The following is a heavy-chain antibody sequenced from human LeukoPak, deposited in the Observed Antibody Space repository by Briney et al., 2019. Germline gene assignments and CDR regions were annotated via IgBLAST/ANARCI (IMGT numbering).Heavy chain of an antibody. J-gene: IGHJ4*02. Sequence: PGGSLRPSCAASGFTFSDYYMSWIRQAPGKGLEWVSYISSSGSTIYYADSVKGRFTISRDNAKNSLYLQMNSLRAEDTAVYYCARYSGSYYRSDFDYWGQGTLVTVSS. CDR1: GFTFSDYY. D-gene: IGHD1-26*01. CDR3: ARYSGSYYRSDFDY. CDR2: ISSSGSTI. V-gene: IGHV3-11*01.